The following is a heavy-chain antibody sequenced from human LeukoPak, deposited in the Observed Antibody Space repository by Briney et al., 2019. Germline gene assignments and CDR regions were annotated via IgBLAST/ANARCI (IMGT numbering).Heavy chain of an antibody. CDR2: MNPNSGNT. V-gene: IGHV1-8*03. CDR1: GYTFTSYD. Sequence: GASVKVSCKASGYTFTSYDINWVRQATGQGLEWMGWMNPNSGNTGYAQKFQGRVTITRNTSISTAYMELSSLRSEDTAVYYCARGLSFGIVGPEHNWFSPWGQGTLVTVSS. J-gene: IGHJ5*02. CDR3: ARGLSFGIVGPEHNWFSP. D-gene: IGHD3-10*01.